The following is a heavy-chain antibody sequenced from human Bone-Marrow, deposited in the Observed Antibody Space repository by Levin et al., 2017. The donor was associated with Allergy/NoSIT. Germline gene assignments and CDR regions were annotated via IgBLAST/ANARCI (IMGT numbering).Heavy chain of an antibody. CDR3: AKDSGYRGSSGWYLDY. CDR2: ISYDGSNK. D-gene: IGHD6-19*01. Sequence: GGSLRLSCAASGFTFSSYGMHWVRQAPGKGLEWVAVISYDGSNKYYADSVKGRFTISRDNSKNTLYLQMNSLRAEDTAVYYCAKDSGYRGSSGWYLDYWGQGTLVTVSS. CDR1: GFTFSSYG. J-gene: IGHJ4*02. V-gene: IGHV3-30*18.